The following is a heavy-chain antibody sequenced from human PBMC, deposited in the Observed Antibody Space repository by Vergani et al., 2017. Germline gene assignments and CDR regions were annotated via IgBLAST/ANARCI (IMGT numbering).Heavy chain of an antibody. D-gene: IGHD3-22*01. CDR2: IIPIFGTT. CDR1: GGTFSSNS. J-gene: IGHJ4*02. Sequence: QGQLAQSGAEVKKPGSSVKVSCKASGGTFSSNSISWVRQAPGQGLEWMGRIIPIFGTTSYAQKFQGRVTILADESPSTAYMELSSLRSEDTAVYYCARSSGYYSNYLDFWGQGTLVTVSS. CDR3: ARSSGYYSNYLDF. V-gene: IGHV1-69*13.